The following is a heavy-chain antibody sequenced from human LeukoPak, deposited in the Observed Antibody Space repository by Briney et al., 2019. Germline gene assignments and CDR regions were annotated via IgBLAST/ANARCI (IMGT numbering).Heavy chain of an antibody. CDR3: ARSRGSDY. V-gene: IGHV3-7*05. CDR2: IEQDGSET. Sequence: GESLRLSCAASGFSFSAYWMSWVRQAPGKGLEWVANIEQDGSETYYVDAVKGRFTISRDNVKNSLYLQMNSLRAEDTAVYYCARSRGSDYWGQGTLVTVSS. CDR1: GFSFSAYW. D-gene: IGHD3-16*01. J-gene: IGHJ4*02.